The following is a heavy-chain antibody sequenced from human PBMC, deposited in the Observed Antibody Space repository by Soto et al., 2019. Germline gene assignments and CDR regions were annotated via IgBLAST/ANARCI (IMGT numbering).Heavy chain of an antibody. Sequence: SETLSLTCTVSGGSISSYYWSWIRQPPGKGLEWIGYIYYSGSTNYNPSLKSRVTISVDTSKNQLSLKLSSVTAADTAVYYCGSGNGDSLPDWFDPWGQGTLVTVSS. CDR2: IYYSGST. J-gene: IGHJ5*02. V-gene: IGHV4-59*01. CDR3: GSGNGDSLPDWFDP. CDR1: GGSISSYY. D-gene: IGHD4-17*01.